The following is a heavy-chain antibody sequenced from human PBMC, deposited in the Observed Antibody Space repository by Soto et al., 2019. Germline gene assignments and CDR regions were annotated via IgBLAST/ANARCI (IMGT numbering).Heavy chain of an antibody. CDR3: ARGIAVAAYYFDC. D-gene: IGHD6-19*01. Sequence: EVQLVESGGGLIQPGGSLRLSCAASWFTVSNNYMSWVRQAPEKGLEWVSSIYSGGDTYYADSVKGRFTISRDNSKNTLYLQMNSLRAEDTAEYYCARGIAVAAYYFDCWGQGTLVTVSS. CDR1: WFTVSNNY. CDR2: IYSGGDT. J-gene: IGHJ4*02. V-gene: IGHV3-53*01.